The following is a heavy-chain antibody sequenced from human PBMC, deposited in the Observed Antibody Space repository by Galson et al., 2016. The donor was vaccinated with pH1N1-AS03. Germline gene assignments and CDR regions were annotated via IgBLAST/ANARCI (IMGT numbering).Heavy chain of an antibody. J-gene: IGHJ6*02. D-gene: IGHD2/OR15-2a*01. V-gene: IGHV1-18*01. CDR2: MTSNVVNT. Sequence: SVKVSCKASGFTVTSFAIHWVRQAPGQGLEWLGVMTSNVVNTNYAQTFQGRVTISRDTSTSTAYLEVNNLRADDTAVFYCAREENKHGKHDSQYFFEVWGQGTTVTVSS. CDR3: AREENKHGKHDSQYFFEV. CDR1: GFTVTSFA.